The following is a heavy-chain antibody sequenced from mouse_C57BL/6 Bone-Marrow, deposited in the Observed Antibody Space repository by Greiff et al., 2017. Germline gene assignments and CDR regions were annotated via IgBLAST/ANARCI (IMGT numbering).Heavy chain of an antibody. CDR3: ASHYYGYYYAMDY. J-gene: IGHJ4*01. CDR2: IDPSDSYT. CDR1: GYTFTSYW. V-gene: IGHV1-69*01. Sequence: QVQLQQPGAELVMPGASVKLSCKASGYTFTSYWMHWVKQRPGQGLEWIGEIDPSDSYTNYNQKFKGKSTLTVDKSSSTAYMQLSSLTSEDSAVEYCASHYYGYYYAMDYWGQGTSVTVSS. D-gene: IGHD1-1*01.